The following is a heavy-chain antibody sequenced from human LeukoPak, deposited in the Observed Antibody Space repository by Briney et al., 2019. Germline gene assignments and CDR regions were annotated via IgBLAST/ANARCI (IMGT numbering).Heavy chain of an antibody. CDR3: ARGGYDFWSDHMDV. V-gene: IGHV1-69*05. CDR1: GGTFSSYA. J-gene: IGHJ6*03. CDR2: IIPIFGTA. Sequence: ASVKVSCKASGGTFSSYAISWVRQAPGQGLEWMGGIIPIFGTANYAQKFQGRVTITTDESTSTAYMELSSPRSEDTAVYYCARGGYDFWSDHMDVWGKGTTVTVSS. D-gene: IGHD3-3*01.